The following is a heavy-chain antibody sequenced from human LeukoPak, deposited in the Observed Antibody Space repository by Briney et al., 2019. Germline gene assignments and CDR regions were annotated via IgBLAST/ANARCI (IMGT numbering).Heavy chain of an antibody. CDR1: GFTFSNYY. D-gene: IGHD1-1*01. V-gene: IGHV3-74*01. Sequence: GGSLRLSCSASGFTFSNYYMHWVRQITGEGLGWFSRINTDGSGIDYADSVKGRFTVSRDNAKNTLYLQMNSLRAEDTAVYYRARVKGEYNWNDRGGGFDPWGQGTLVTVSS. J-gene: IGHJ5*02. CDR3: ARVKGEYNWNDRGGGFDP. CDR2: INTDGSGI.